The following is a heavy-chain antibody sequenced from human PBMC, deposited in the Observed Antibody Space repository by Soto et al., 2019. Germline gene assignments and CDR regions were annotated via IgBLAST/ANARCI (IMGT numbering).Heavy chain of an antibody. CDR3: ARARAYDYGPPGFDY. Sequence: PSETLSLTCTVSGGSISSSSYYWGWIRQPPGKGLEWIGSIYYSGSTYYNPSLKSRVTISVDTSKNQFSLKLSSVTAADTAVYYCARARAYDYGPPGFDYWGQGTLVTVSS. CDR2: IYYSGST. CDR1: GGSISSSSYY. D-gene: IGHD4-17*01. V-gene: IGHV4-39*01. J-gene: IGHJ4*02.